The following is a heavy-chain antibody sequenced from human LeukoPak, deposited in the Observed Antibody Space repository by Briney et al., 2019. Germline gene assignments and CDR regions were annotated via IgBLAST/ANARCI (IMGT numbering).Heavy chain of an antibody. CDR3: AGRPKGELREKGMDV. CDR1: GGSISSYY. Sequence: SETLSLTCTVSGGSISSYYWSWIRQPPGKGLEWIGYIYYSGSTNYNPSLKSRVTISVDTSKNQFSLKLSSVTAADTAVYYCAGRPKGELREKGMDVWGQGTTVTVSS. CDR2: IYYSGST. J-gene: IGHJ6*01. D-gene: IGHD1-26*01. V-gene: IGHV4-59*08.